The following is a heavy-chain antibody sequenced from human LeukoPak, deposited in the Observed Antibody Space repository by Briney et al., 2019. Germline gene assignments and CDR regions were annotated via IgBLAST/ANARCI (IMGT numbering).Heavy chain of an antibody. V-gene: IGHV3-30*18. CDR3: SKTIAVADPTDY. CDR2: MSSDGGDI. Sequence: GGSLRLSCAASGFTFKTYGMHWVRQAPGKGLEWLAVMSSDGGDIYYADSVKGRFTISRDNSKNTLYLQMNSLRAEDTAVYYCSKTIAVADPTDYWGQGTLVTVSS. D-gene: IGHD6-19*01. J-gene: IGHJ4*02. CDR1: GFTFKTYG.